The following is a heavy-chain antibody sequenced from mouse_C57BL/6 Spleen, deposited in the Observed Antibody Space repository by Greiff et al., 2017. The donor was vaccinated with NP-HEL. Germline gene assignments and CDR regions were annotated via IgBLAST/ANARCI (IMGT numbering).Heavy chain of an antibody. CDR3: AIRGDGSSYRGGYAMDY. Sequence: VQLQQPGAELVKPGASVKVSCKASGYTFTSYWMHWVKQRPGQGLEWIGRIHPSDSDTNYNQKFKGKATLTVDKSSSTAYMQLSSLTSEDSAVYYCAIRGDGSSYRGGYAMDYWGQGTSVTVSS. D-gene: IGHD1-1*01. J-gene: IGHJ4*01. V-gene: IGHV1-74*01. CDR1: GYTFTSYW. CDR2: IHPSDSDT.